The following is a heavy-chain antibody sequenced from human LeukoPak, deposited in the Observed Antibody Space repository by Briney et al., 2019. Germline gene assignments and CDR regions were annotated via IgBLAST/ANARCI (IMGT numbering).Heavy chain of an antibody. Sequence: GASVKVSCKASGGTFDSYDISWVRQAPGQGLEWMGGIIANFGSPNYAQKFQGRVTITTDKSTSTAYMELSSLRSEDTAVYYCARDREVPHLFDLWGRGTLVTVSS. CDR1: GGTFDSYD. D-gene: IGHD1-26*01. J-gene: IGHJ2*01. V-gene: IGHV1-69*05. CDR3: ARDREVPHLFDL. CDR2: IIANFGSP.